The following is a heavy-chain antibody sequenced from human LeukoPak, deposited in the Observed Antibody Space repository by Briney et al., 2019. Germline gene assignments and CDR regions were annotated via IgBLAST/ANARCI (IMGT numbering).Heavy chain of an antibody. J-gene: IGHJ4*02. D-gene: IGHD3-16*01. Sequence: GGSLRLSCEVSGFTFSSYAMSWVRQAPGKELEWVSSIGATGGSKNYADSVKGRFTIFRDNSKSTLYLQMSSLRVEDTAAYYCAKGGGLASYDYWGQGTPVTVSS. CDR2: IGATGGSK. CDR1: GFTFSSYA. V-gene: IGHV3-23*01. CDR3: AKGGGLASYDY.